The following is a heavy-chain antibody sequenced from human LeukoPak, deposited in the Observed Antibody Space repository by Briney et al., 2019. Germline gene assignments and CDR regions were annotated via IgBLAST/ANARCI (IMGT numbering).Heavy chain of an antibody. J-gene: IGHJ4*02. V-gene: IGHV5-51*01. Sequence: GESLKISCKGSGYSFTSYWIGWVRQMPGKGLEWMGIIYPGDSDTRYSPSFQGQVTISADKSISTAYLQWSSLKASDTALYYCAKEWEDLNSSGWYHFDYWGQGTLVTVSS. D-gene: IGHD6-19*01. CDR2: IYPGDSDT. CDR3: AKEWEDLNSSGWYHFDY. CDR1: GYSFTSYW.